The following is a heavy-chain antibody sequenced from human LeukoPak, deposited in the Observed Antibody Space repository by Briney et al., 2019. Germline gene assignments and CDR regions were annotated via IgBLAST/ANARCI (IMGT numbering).Heavy chain of an antibody. J-gene: IGHJ4*02. CDR1: GFTFSSYG. Sequence: GGSLRLSCAASGFTFSSYGMHWVRQAPGKGLEWVAFIRYDGSNKYYADSVKGRFTISRDNSKNTLYLQMNSLRAEDTAVYYCAKAIAARLRALDYWGQGTLVTVSS. CDR2: IRYDGSNK. CDR3: AKAIAARLRALDY. V-gene: IGHV3-30*02. D-gene: IGHD6-6*01.